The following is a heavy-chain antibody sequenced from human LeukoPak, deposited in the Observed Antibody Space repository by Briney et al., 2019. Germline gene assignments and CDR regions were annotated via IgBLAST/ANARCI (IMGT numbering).Heavy chain of an antibody. V-gene: IGHV3-49*04. CDR2: IRSKAYGGTT. J-gene: IGHJ3*02. CDR1: GFTFGDYA. Sequence: GGSLRLSCTASGFTFGDYAMSWVRQAPGKGLEWVGFIRSKAYGGTTEYAASVKGRFTISRDNSKSIAYLQMNSLKTEDTAVYYCTRAIKRQSTMIVVVIGEEDAFDIWGQGTMVTVSS. D-gene: IGHD3-22*01. CDR3: TRAIKRQSTMIVVVIGEEDAFDI.